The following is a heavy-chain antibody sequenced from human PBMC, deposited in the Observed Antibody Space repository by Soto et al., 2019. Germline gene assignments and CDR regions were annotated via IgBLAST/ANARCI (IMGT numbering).Heavy chain of an antibody. V-gene: IGHV3-21*01. CDR1: GFTFSAYN. Sequence: EVQLVESGGGPVKPGGSLRLSCAASGFTFSAYNMNWVRQAPGKGLEWVSSISSSSSSIYYADSVKGRFTISRDNAKTSLYLQMNSLRAEDTAVYYCARADYFDSSAYYFSGWFDPWGQGTLVTVSS. CDR2: ISSSSSSI. CDR3: ARADYFDSSAYYFSGWFDP. J-gene: IGHJ5*02. D-gene: IGHD3-22*01.